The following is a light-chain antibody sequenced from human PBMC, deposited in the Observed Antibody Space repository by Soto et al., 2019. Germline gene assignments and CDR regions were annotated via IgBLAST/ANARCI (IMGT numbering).Light chain of an antibody. J-gene: IGKJ4*01. Sequence: EIVLTQSPATLSLSPGERDTLSGRASQSVSSYLAWYQQKPGQAPRLLIYDASNRATCITARFSGSGSGTELTLTISSLEPADFAGYYCQQRSNWPTTFGGGTKVEIK. CDR3: QQRSNWPTT. CDR1: QSVSSY. CDR2: DAS. V-gene: IGKV3-11*01.